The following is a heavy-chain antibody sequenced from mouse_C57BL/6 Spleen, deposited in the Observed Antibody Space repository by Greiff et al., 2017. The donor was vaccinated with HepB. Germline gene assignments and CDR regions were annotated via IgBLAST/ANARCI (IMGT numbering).Heavy chain of an antibody. CDR3: ARRYYYGSSYEFAY. CDR1: GYTFTSYW. V-gene: IGHV1-50*01. J-gene: IGHJ3*01. Sequence: VQLQQSGAELVKPGASVKLSCKASGYTFTSYWMQWVKQRPGQGLEWIGEIDPSDSYTNYNQKFKGKATLTVDTSSSTAYMQLSSLTSEDSAVYYCARRYYYGSSYEFAYWGQGTLVTVSA. CDR2: IDPSDSYT. D-gene: IGHD1-1*01.